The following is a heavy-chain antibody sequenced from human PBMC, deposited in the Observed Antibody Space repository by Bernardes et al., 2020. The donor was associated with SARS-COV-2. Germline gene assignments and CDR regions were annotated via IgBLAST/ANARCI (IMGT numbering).Heavy chain of an antibody. V-gene: IGHV3-23*01. CDR3: AKDVGYSSGWGLFDY. CDR2: ISGSGGST. J-gene: IGHJ4*02. CDR1: GFTFSSYA. Sequence: GGSLRLSCAASGFTFSSYAMSWVRQAPGKGLEWVSAISGSGGSTYYADSVKGRFTISRDNSKNTLYLQMNSLRAEDTAVYYCAKDVGYSSGWGLFDYWGQGTLVTVSS. D-gene: IGHD6-19*01.